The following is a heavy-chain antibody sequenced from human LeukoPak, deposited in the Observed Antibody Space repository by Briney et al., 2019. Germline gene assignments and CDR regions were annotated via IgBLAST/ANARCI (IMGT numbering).Heavy chain of an antibody. J-gene: IGHJ3*02. CDR2: IYHSGNP. Sequence: SETLSLTCAVSGYSISSGYYWGWIRQPPGKGLEWIGGIYHSGNPYYNPSLKSRVTISVDTSKNQFSLRLRSVTAADTAVYYCARVAPITIFGVVTSSGRRAFDIWGQGTMVTVSS. CDR3: ARVAPITIFGVVTSSGRRAFDI. D-gene: IGHD3-3*01. V-gene: IGHV4-38-2*01. CDR1: GYSISSGYY.